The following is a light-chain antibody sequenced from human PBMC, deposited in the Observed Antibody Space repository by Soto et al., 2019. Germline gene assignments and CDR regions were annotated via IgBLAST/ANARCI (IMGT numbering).Light chain of an antibody. CDR3: LQHNSYPWT. V-gene: IGKV1-5*03. CDR2: KAS. CDR1: QSIGNW. J-gene: IGKJ1*01. Sequence: DVQMTQTPYSLSASVGDRVILTCRASQSIGNWLACYQQKPGKAPKLLIYKASSLESGVPTRFSGSGSGTDFTLTISSLQPEDFATYYCLQHNSYPWTFGQGTKVDIK.